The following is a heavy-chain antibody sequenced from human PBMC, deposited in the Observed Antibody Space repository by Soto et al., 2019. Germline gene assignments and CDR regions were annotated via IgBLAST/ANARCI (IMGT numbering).Heavy chain of an antibody. CDR3: ARGPRCGGVCYDLWLDP. CDR2: SNIGNGNT. D-gene: IGHD2-21*02. V-gene: IGHV1-3*04. CDR1: GYTFTSYA. J-gene: IGHJ5*02. Sequence: QVQLVQSGAEVKKPGASVRVSCRTSGYTFTSYAIHWVRQAPGQGLERMAWSNIGNGNTNYSQKCQGRVTVSRDTSASTAYMELSSLRSEDTAVYYCARGPRCGGVCYDLWLDPWGQGTLVTVSS.